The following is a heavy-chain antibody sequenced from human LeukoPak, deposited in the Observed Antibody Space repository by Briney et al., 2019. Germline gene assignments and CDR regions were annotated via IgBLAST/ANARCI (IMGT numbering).Heavy chain of an antibody. CDR1: GVSIFSYY. CDR3: ATGRSIRYFDD. Sequence: PSETLSLTCTVSGVSIFSYYWKWIRQSPGQGLEWIGYTHYSGTINYNPSLKSRVSISIDTSKSQFSLKLTSATSADTAIYYCATGRSIRYFDDWGQGTLLSVSS. J-gene: IGHJ4*02. D-gene: IGHD3-9*01. V-gene: IGHV4-59*08. CDR2: THYSGTI.